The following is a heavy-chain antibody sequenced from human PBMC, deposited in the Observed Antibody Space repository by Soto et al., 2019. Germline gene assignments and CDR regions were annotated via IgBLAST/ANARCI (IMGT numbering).Heavy chain of an antibody. CDR2: IYNSGST. J-gene: IGHJ4*02. Sequence: SETLSLTCTVSGGSISSGDYYWSWIRQPPGKGLEWIGYIYNSGSTYYNPSLKSRLTISVDTSNNQFSLKLSSVTAADTAVYFCARGGYYYDISGPIDYWGQGTLV. CDR1: GGSISSGDYY. D-gene: IGHD3-22*01. CDR3: ARGGYYYDISGPIDY. V-gene: IGHV4-30-4*01.